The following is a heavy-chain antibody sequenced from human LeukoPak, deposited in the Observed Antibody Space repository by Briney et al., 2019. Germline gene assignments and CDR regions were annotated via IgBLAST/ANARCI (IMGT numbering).Heavy chain of an antibody. V-gene: IGHV3-33*08. J-gene: IGHJ4*02. CDR1: GFTFSSYW. Sequence: GGSLRLSCAASGFTFSSYWMSWVRQAPGKGLEWVAVVWYDGSNENYADSVKGRFTISRDNSKNTLYLQMNSLRAEDTAVYYCARDHTIAVPGPFDYWGQGALVTVSS. CDR2: VWYDGSNE. CDR3: ARDHTIAVPGPFDY. D-gene: IGHD6-19*01.